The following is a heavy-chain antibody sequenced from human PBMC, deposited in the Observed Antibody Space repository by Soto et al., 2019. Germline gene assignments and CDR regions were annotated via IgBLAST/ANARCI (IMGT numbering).Heavy chain of an antibody. D-gene: IGHD3-22*01. CDR3: ASWYDSSGYSPYYYYYGMDV. Sequence: AASVKVSCKASGGTFSSYAISWVRQAPGQGLEWMGGIIPIFGTANYAQKFQGRATITADKSTSTAYMELSSLRSEDTAVYYCASWYDSSGYSPYYYYYGMDVWGQGTTVTVYS. V-gene: IGHV1-69*06. CDR2: IIPIFGTA. J-gene: IGHJ6*02. CDR1: GGTFSSYA.